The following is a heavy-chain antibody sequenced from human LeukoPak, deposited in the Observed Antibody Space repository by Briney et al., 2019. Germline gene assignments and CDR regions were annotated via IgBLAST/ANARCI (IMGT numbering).Heavy chain of an antibody. J-gene: IGHJ4*02. V-gene: IGHV4-34*01. CDR2: INHSGST. CDR1: GGSFNGYY. CDR3: ASDPDSDY. Sequence: SETLSRTCAVYGGSFNGYYWSWIRQPPGKGLEWIGEINHSGSTNYNPSLKSRVTISVDTSKNQFSLKLSSVTAADTAAYYCASDPDSDYWGQGTLVTVSS.